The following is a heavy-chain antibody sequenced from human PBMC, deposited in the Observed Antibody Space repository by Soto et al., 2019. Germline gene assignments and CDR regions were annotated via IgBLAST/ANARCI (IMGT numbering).Heavy chain of an antibody. J-gene: IGHJ4*02. D-gene: IGHD1-1*01. CDR1: GFTFSSYG. CDR3: AKGRGNYWTIDS. Sequence: QVQLVESGGGMVQPGRSLRLSCAASGFTFSSYGMHWVRQAPGKGLEWVAVILSDGNNKFYADSVKGRFTISRDNSKNTLYLQMDSLRVEDTAVYYCAKGRGNYWTIDSWGQGTLVTVSS. CDR2: ILSDGNNK. V-gene: IGHV3-30*18.